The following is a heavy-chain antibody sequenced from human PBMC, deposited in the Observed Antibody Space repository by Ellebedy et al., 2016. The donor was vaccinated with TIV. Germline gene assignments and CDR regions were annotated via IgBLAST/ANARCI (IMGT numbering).Heavy chain of an antibody. CDR1: GFTFSSYS. CDR2: ISSSGSTI. Sequence: GESLKISXAASGFTFSSYSMNWVRQAPGKGLEWVSYISSSGSTIYYAYSVKGRFTISRDNAKNSLYLQMNSLRAEDTAVYYCARGDGYNFGSTGYWGQGTLVTVSS. D-gene: IGHD5-24*01. V-gene: IGHV3-48*04. J-gene: IGHJ4*02. CDR3: ARGDGYNFGSTGY.